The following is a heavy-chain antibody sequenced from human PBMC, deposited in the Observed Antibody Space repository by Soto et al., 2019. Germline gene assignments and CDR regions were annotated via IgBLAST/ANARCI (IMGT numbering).Heavy chain of an antibody. D-gene: IGHD2-2*01. CDR1: GLSFGSYS. CDR2: VSTGATYL. V-gene: IGHV3-21*01. Sequence: GGSLRLSCTASGLSFGSYSMIWVRQAPGRGLQWVSSVSTGATYLEYAGSVKGRFTISRDDANHLVFLQMKSLGPEDTAAYYCVTGAEAITSPYGLDVWGQGTTVTVSS. J-gene: IGHJ6*02. CDR3: VTGAEAITSPYGLDV.